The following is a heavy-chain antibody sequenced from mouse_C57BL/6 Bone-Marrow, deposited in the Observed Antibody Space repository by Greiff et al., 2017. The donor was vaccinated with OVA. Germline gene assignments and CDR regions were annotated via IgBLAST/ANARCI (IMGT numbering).Heavy chain of an antibody. Sequence: QVQLKQPGTELVKPGASVKLSCKASGYTFTSYWMHWVKQRPGQGLEWIGNINPSNGGTNYNEKFKSKATLTVDKSSSTAYMQLSSLTSEDSAVYYCARTVVASYYFDYWGQGTTLTVSS. D-gene: IGHD1-1*01. CDR1: GYTFTSYW. V-gene: IGHV1-53*01. CDR2: INPSNGGT. CDR3: ARTVVASYYFDY. J-gene: IGHJ2*01.